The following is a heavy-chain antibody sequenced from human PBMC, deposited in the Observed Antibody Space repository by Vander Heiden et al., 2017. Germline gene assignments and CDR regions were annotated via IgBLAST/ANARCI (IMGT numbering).Heavy chain of an antibody. CDR1: GGTFSSYA. CDR2: IIPIFGTA. J-gene: IGHJ6*02. CDR3: AREVRGYSYGTRYYYYGMDV. Sequence: QVQLVQSGAEVKKPGSSVKVSCKASGGTFSSYAISWVRQAPGQWLEWMGGIIPIFGTANYAQKFQGRVTITADESTSTAYMELSSLRSEDTAVYYCAREVRGYSYGTRYYYYGMDVWGQGTTVTVSS. D-gene: IGHD5-18*01. V-gene: IGHV1-69*01.